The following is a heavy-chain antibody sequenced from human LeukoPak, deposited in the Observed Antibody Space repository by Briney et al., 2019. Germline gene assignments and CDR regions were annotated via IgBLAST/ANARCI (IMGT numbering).Heavy chain of an antibody. CDR3: ARTMRRDGYNDPSDAFDI. CDR2: IYTSGST. CDR1: GGSISSGGYY. V-gene: IGHV4-61*02. Sequence: SETLSLTCTVSGGSISSGGYYWSWIRQPAGKGLEWIGRIYTSGSTNYNPSLKSRVTISVDTSKNQFSLKLSSVTAADTAVYYCARTMRRDGYNDPSDAFDIWGQGTMVTVSS. D-gene: IGHD5-24*01. J-gene: IGHJ3*02.